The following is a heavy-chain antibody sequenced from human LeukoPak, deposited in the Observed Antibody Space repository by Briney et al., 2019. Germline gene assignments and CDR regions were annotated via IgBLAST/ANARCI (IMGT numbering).Heavy chain of an antibody. CDR3: VVRGGYYHNFDY. J-gene: IGHJ4*02. CDR2: ISAYNGNT. Sequence: GASVKVSCKPSGYTFINYAISWVRQAPGQGREWMGWISAYNGNTDYAQKLQGRVTMTTDTSTNTAYMELRSLRSDDTAVYYCVVRGGYYHNFDYWGQGTLVTVSS. D-gene: IGHD3-22*01. V-gene: IGHV1-18*01. CDR1: GYTFINYA.